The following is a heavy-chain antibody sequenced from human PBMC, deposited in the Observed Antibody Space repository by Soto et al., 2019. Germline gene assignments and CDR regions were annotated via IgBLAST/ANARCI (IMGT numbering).Heavy chain of an antibody. Sequence: QVQLVQAGAEVKKPGSSVKVSCKASGGTFSSYAISWVRQAPGQGREWTGGIIPICDTANYAENFQRRVTITADESTSTAYMELSSLRSEDTAVYYCARHDCISSSCYYYYYYGMDVWGQGTPVTVSS. CDR2: IIPICDTA. CDR1: GGTFSSYA. V-gene: IGHV1-69*12. D-gene: IGHD2-15*01. J-gene: IGHJ6*02. CDR3: ARHDCISSSCYYYYYYGMDV.